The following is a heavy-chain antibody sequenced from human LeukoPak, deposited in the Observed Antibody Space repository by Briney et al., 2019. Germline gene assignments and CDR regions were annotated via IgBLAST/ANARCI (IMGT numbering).Heavy chain of an antibody. J-gene: IGHJ4*02. CDR3: ARDDILTGYSNDY. D-gene: IGHD3-9*01. Sequence: GGSLRLSCAASGFTFSSYNKNWVRQAPGKGLEWVSSISSSRSYIYYADSVKGRFTISRENAKNTLYLQMNSLRAEDTALYYCARDDILTGYSNDYWGRGTLVTVSS. CDR2: ISSSRSYI. CDR1: GFTFSSYN. V-gene: IGHV3-21*01.